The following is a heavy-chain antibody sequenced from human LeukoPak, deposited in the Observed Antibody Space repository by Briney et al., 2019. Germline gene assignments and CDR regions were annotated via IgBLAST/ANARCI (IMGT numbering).Heavy chain of an antibody. CDR1: GFSFSTNP. V-gene: IGHV3-23*01. D-gene: IGHD3-3*02. CDR3: VKEHVDRAFTRSFEI. CDR2: ISPDKT. Sequence: GGSLRLSCAASGFSFSTNPMSWVRRAPGKGLEWVSTISPDKTYYADFVKGRLTISRDNYKNTVDLHMNSPRAEDTAIYYCVKEHVDRAFTRSFEIWGQGIVVTVSS. J-gene: IGHJ3*02.